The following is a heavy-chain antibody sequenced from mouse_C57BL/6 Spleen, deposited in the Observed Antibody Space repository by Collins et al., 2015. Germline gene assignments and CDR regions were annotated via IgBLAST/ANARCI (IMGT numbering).Heavy chain of an antibody. V-gene: IGHV8-12*01. CDR2: IYWDDDK. J-gene: IGHJ4*01. Sequence: QVTLKESGPGILQSSQTLSLTCSFSGFSLSTAGMGVSWIRQPSGKGLEWLAXIYWDDDKRYNSSLKSRLTISKDTSRNQVFLKLTSVDTADTATYFCARWLYGHTGGNALDYWGQGTSVTVSS. D-gene: IGHD1-1*02. CDR1: GFSLSTAGMG. CDR3: ARWLYGHTGGNALDY.